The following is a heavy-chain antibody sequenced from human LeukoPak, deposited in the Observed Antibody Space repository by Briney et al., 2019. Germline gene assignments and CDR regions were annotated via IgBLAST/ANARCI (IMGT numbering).Heavy chain of an antibody. CDR1: GFTFSSYG. Sequence: PGGSLRLSCAASGFTFSSYGMSWVRQAPGKGLEWVSAISGSGGSTYYADSVKGRFTISRDNSKNTLYLQMNSLRAEDTAVYYCAMSWGLYNWFDPWGQGTLVTVSS. CDR2: ISGSGGST. V-gene: IGHV3-23*01. J-gene: IGHJ5*02. D-gene: IGHD3-16*01. CDR3: AMSWGLYNWFDP.